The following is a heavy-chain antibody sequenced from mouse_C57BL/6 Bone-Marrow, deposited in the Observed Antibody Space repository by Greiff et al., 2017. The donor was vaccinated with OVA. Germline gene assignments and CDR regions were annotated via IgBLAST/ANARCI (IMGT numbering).Heavy chain of an antibody. CDR3: ARYGTTVVGYFDV. CDR2: IFPGSGST. Sequence: QVQLQQSGPELVKPGASVKISCKASGYTFTDYYINWVKQRPGQGLEWIGWIFPGSGSTYYKEKFKGKATLTVDKSSSTAYMLLSSLTSEDSAVYFCARYGTTVVGYFDVWGTGTTVTVSS. CDR1: GYTFTDYY. J-gene: IGHJ1*03. D-gene: IGHD1-1*01. V-gene: IGHV1-75*01.